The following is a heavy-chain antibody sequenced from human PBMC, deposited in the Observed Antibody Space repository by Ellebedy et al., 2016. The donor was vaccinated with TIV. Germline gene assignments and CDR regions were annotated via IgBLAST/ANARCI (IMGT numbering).Heavy chain of an antibody. D-gene: IGHD6-13*01. J-gene: IGHJ6*02. Sequence: LSLTCAASGFTFSSYEMNWVRQAPGKGLEWVSYISSSGSTIYYADSVEGRFTISRDNSKNSLYLQMNSLRTEDTALYYCAKDSLYSSSWYLPYYYYGMDVWGQGTTVTVSS. V-gene: IGHV3-48*03. CDR3: AKDSLYSSSWYLPYYYYGMDV. CDR2: ISSSGSTI. CDR1: GFTFSSYE.